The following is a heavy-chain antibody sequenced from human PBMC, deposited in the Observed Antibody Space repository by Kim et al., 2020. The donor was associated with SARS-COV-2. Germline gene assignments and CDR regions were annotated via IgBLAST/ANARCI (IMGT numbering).Heavy chain of an antibody. CDR3: ARRNKYYYDSSGYNRLDY. V-gene: IGHV4-4*02. Sequence: KSRVTISVAKSKNQFSLKLSSVTAADTAVYYCARRNKYYYDSSGYNRLDYWGQGTLVTVSS. J-gene: IGHJ4*02. D-gene: IGHD3-22*01.